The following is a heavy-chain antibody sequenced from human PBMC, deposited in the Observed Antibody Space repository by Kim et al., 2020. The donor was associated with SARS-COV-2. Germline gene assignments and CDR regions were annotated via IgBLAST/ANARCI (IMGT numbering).Heavy chain of an antibody. J-gene: IGHJ6*02. Sequence: GGSLRLSCAASGFTFSGSAMHWVRQASGKGLEWVGRIRSKANSYETAYAASVKGRFTISRDDSKNTAYLQMNSLKTEDTAVYYCMKAGETAMVHYYYYGMDVWGQGTTVTVSS. CDR2: IRSKANSYET. CDR3: MKAGETAMVHYYYYGMDV. CDR1: GFTFSGSA. V-gene: IGHV3-73*01. D-gene: IGHD5-18*01.